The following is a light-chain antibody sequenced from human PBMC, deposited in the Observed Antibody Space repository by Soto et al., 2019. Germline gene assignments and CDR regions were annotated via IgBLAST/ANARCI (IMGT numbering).Light chain of an antibody. J-gene: IGKJ5*01. CDR1: QSVLYSSDNKNY. V-gene: IGKV4-1*01. CDR3: QQYYSAPIT. Sequence: DIVMTQSPDSLAVSLGERATTNCKSSQSVLYSSDNKNYLAWYQQKPGQPPKVLIYWASTRESGVPDRFSGGGTGTDFTLTISSLQAEDVAVYYCQQYYSAPITFGQGTRLEIK. CDR2: WAS.